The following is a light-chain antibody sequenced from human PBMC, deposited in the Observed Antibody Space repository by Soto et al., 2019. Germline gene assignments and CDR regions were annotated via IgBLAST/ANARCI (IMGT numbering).Light chain of an antibody. CDR3: PQYGSSSS. CDR1: QSVSSSY. CDR2: GAS. J-gene: IGKJ2*01. V-gene: IGKV3-20*01. Sequence: EIVLTQSPGTLSLSPGERATLSCRASQSVSSSYLAWYQQKPGQAPRLLIYGASSRASDIPHRFSGSGSGTDFTLIISRLEPEDLAVYYCPQYGSSSSFGQGTKLEI.